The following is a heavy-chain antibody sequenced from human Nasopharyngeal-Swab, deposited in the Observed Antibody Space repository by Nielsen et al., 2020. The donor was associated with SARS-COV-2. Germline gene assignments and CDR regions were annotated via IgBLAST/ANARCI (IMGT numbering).Heavy chain of an antibody. CDR2: ISGTGASF. Sequence: GESLKISCAASGFTFSSHAMSWVRQAPGKGLEWVSVISGTGASFYYGASVKGRFSISRDNSRSTTYLQMNNLRAEDTALYFCARDVVEYCSAASCFGAFDVWGQGTMVTVSS. CDR3: ARDVVEYCSAASCFGAFDV. CDR1: GFTFSSHA. D-gene: IGHD2-15*01. J-gene: IGHJ3*01. V-gene: IGHV3-23*01.